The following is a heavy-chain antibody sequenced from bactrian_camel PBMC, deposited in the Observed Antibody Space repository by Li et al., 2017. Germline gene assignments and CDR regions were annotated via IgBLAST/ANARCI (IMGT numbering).Heavy chain of an antibody. CDR2: INRGGDIT. V-gene: IGHV3S40*01. D-gene: IGHD3*01. Sequence: VQLVESGGGSVQAGGSLRLSCVASGYIQRTNYMGWFRQVPGREREGVATINRGGDITYYAESVKGRFTISRGNTKNTVYLQMNSLKIEDTAVYYCALGSSRQA. CDR1: GYIQRTNY.